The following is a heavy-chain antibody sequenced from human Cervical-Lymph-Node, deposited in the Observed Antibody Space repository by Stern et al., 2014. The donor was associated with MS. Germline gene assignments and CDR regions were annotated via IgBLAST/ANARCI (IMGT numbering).Heavy chain of an antibody. V-gene: IGHV3-33*01. D-gene: IGHD2-21*02. J-gene: IGHJ4*02. Sequence: QVQLVQSGGGVVQPGKSLRLSCTASGFAFSRHGMHWVRQVPGKGLEWVAVIWYAGNKEKYEDCVKGRFTISRDNAKKSLYLEMNSLRVEDTAGYYCAREKGGCSGDDCDGTFDSWGQGTLVTVSS. CDR2: IWYAGNKE. CDR3: AREKGGCSGDDCDGTFDS. CDR1: GFAFSRHG.